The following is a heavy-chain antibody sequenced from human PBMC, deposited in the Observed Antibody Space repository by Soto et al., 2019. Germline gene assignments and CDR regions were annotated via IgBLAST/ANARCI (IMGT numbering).Heavy chain of an antibody. D-gene: IGHD2-15*01. CDR2: INSDGSVS. CDR1: GFTFSNYW. J-gene: IGHJ6*03. CDR3: ARGDCFGGTCYSLAGSFYYDMDV. Sequence: EVQLVESGGGLVQPGGSLRLSCAASGFTFSNYWMYWVRQAPGKGLEWVSRINSDGSVSSYADSVKGRLTISRDNVKNALYLQMDSLRAEDTAVYYCARGDCFGGTCYSLAGSFYYDMDVWGIGTTVNVFS. V-gene: IGHV3-74*02.